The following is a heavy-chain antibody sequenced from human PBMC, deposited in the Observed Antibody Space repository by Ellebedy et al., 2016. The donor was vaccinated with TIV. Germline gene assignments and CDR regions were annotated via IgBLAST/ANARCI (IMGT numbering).Heavy chain of an antibody. CDR3: AKDWGNNYYYYGMDV. CDR2: ISYDGSNK. CDR1: GFTFSSYG. Sequence: GGSLRLXXAASGFTFSSYGMHWVRQAPGKGLEWVAVISYDGSNKYYADSVKGRFTISRDNSKNTLYLQMNSLRAEDTAVYYCAKDWGNNYYYYGMDVWGQGTTVTVSS. V-gene: IGHV3-30*18. J-gene: IGHJ6*02. D-gene: IGHD3-16*01.